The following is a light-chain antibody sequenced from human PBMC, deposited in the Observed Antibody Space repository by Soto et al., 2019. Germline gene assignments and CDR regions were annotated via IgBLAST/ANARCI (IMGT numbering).Light chain of an antibody. CDR1: SSDVGGYNY. CDR2: DVT. V-gene: IGLV2-11*01. CDR3: CSYVGSFILL. J-gene: IGLJ2*01. Sequence: QSALTQLRSVSGSPGQSVTISCTGTSSDVGGYNYVTWYQQHPGKAPKLMIYDVTKRPSGVPDRFSGSKSGNTASLTISGLQAEDEADYYCCSYVGSFILLFGGGTKLTVL.